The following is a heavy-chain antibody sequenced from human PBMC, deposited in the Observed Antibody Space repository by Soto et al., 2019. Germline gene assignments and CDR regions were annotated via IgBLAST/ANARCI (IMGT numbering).Heavy chain of an antibody. D-gene: IGHD3-10*02. Sequence: GGSLRLSCAASGFTFSSYGMHWVRQAPGKGLEWVAVIWYDGSNKYYADSVKGRFTISRDNAKNSLYLQINNLRGEDTAIYFCARPGDNYNVPDYWGPGTPVTVSS. CDR3: ARPGDNYNVPDY. V-gene: IGHV3-33*01. CDR2: IWYDGSNK. J-gene: IGHJ4*02. CDR1: GFTFSSYG.